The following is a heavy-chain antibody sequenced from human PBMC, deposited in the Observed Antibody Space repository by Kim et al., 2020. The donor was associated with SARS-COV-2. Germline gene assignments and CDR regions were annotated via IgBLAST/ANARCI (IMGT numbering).Heavy chain of an antibody. CDR1: GFTFSTYW. V-gene: IGHV3-74*01. J-gene: IGHJ6*03. CDR3: ARSSSTSCPCYYMDV. Sequence: GGSLRLSCAASGFTFSTYWMYSVRQAPGKGLVWVSRINSDGSSTNYADSVKGRFTISRDNAKNTLYLQMNSLRAEDTAVYYCARSSSTSCPCYYMDVWGKGTTVTVSS. D-gene: IGHD2-2*01. CDR2: INSDGSST.